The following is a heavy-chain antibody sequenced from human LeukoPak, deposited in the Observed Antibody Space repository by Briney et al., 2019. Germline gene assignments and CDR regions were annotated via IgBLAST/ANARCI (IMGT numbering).Heavy chain of an antibody. V-gene: IGHV5-51*01. Sequence: GESLKISCKGSGYSFTSCWVGWVRQMPGKGLEWMGIIYPGDSDTRYSPSFQGQVTISADKSISTAYLQWSSLKASDTAIYYCARHAGDYIYGSGYHYYYYMDVWGKGTTVTVSS. J-gene: IGHJ6*03. CDR2: IYPGDSDT. CDR1: GYSFTSCW. D-gene: IGHD3-10*01. CDR3: ARHAGDYIYGSGYHYYYYMDV.